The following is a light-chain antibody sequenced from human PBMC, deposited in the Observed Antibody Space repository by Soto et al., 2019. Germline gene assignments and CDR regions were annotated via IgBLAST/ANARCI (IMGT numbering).Light chain of an antibody. V-gene: IGKV3-20*01. CDR1: QSVSSSY. Sequence: EIVLTQSPGTLSLSPGERATLSCRASQSVSSSYLAWYNQKPGQAPRPLIYGASSRATGIPDRFSGSGSGTDFTLTISRLEPEDFAVYYCQQFGSSPWTFGQGTKVEIK. J-gene: IGKJ1*01. CDR3: QQFGSSPWT. CDR2: GAS.